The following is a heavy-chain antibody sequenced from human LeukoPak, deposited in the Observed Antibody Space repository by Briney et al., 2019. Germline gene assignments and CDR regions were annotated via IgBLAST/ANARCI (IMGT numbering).Heavy chain of an antibody. J-gene: IGHJ4*02. V-gene: IGHV3-30*04. Sequence: GRSLRLSCAASGFTFSSYVMHWVRQAPGKGLEWVAIISYDGSNEYYADSVKGRFTISRDNSKNTLYLQMNSLRAADTAVYYCARYKGTSYLSSFGYWGQGTLVTVSS. CDR3: ARYKGTSYLSSFGY. CDR1: GFTFSSYV. D-gene: IGHD6-6*01. CDR2: ISYDGSNE.